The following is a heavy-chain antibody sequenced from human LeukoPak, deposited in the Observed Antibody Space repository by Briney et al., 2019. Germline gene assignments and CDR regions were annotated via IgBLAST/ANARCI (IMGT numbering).Heavy chain of an antibody. J-gene: IGHJ2*01. Sequence: SQTLSLTCAISGDSVSSNSAAWNWIRQSPSRGLEWLGRTYYRSKWYNDYAVSVKSRITINPDTSKNQFSLQLNSVTPEDTAVYYCARAGAGWFGELLKPYFDLWGRGTLVTVSS. D-gene: IGHD3-10*01. V-gene: IGHV6-1*01. CDR1: GDSVSSNSAA. CDR3: ARAGAGWFGELLKPYFDL. CDR2: TYYRSKWYN.